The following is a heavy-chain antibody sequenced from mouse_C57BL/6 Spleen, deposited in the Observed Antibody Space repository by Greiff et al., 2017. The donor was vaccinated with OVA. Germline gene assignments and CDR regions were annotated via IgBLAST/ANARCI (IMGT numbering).Heavy chain of an antibody. CDR2: ISSGSSTI. CDR3: ARYGGYFYYFDY. J-gene: IGHJ2*01. V-gene: IGHV5-17*01. CDR1: GFTFSDYG. Sequence: EVKLVESGGGLVKPGGSLKLSCAASGFTFSDYGMHWVRQAPEKGLEWVAYISSGSSTIYYADTVKGRFTISRDNAKNTLFLQMTRLRSEDTAMYYCARYGGYFYYFDYWGQGTTLTVSS. D-gene: IGHD2-3*01.